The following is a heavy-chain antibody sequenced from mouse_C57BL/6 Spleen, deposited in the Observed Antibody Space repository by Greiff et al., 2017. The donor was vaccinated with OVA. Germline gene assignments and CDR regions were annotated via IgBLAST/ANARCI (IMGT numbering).Heavy chain of an antibody. Sequence: QVQLQQPGAELVRPGSSVKLSCKASGYTFTSYWMDWVKQRPGQGLEWIGNIYPSDSETHYNQKFKDKATLTVDKSSSTAYMQLSSLTSEDSAVYYCATYYSNCGAYWGQGTLVTVSA. J-gene: IGHJ3*01. CDR2: IYPSDSET. D-gene: IGHD2-5*01. CDR1: GYTFTSYW. CDR3: ATYYSNCGAY. V-gene: IGHV1-61*01.